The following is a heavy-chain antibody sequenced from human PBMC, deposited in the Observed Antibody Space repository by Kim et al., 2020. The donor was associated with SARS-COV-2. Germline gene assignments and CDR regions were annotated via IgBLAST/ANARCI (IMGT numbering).Heavy chain of an antibody. CDR3: AKDTYYDFPYGMDV. J-gene: IGHJ6*02. D-gene: IGHD3-3*01. CDR1: GFTFDDYA. V-gene: IGHV3-43*02. CDR2: ISGDGGST. Sequence: GGSLRLSCAASGFTFDDYAMHWVRQAPGKGLEWVSLISGDGGSTYYAESVKGRFTISRDNSKNSLYLQMNSLRTEDTALYYCAKDTYYDFPYGMDVWGQGTTVTVSS.